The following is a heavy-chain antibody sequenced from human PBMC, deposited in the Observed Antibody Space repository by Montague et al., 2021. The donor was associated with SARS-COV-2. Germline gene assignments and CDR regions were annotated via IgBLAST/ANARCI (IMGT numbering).Heavy chain of an antibody. CDR2: KYYSGST. CDR1: GASISSRSYY. J-gene: IGHJ4*02. V-gene: IGHV4-39*01. CDR3: ATLPSSSTIIGVVQGYYFDV. Sequence: SETLSLTCTVSGASISSRSYYWGWIPQPPGMGLEWIGFKYYSGSTYYNPTLKSRVTISVDTSKNQFSLKLSSVTAAATSVYYCATLPSSSTIIGVVQGYYFDVWGQGTLVTVSS. D-gene: IGHD3-3*01.